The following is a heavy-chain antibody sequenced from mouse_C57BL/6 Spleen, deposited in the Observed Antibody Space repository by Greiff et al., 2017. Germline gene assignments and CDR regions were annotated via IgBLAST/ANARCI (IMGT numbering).Heavy chain of an antibody. CDR2: INYDGSST. Sequence: EVQLVESEGGLVQPGSSMKLSCTASGFTFSDYYMAWVRQVPEKGLEWVANINYDGSSTYYLDSLKSRFIISRDNAKNILYLQMSSLKSEDTATYYCARGDYYGTYARDYWGQGTSVTVSS. D-gene: IGHD1-1*01. CDR3: ARGDYYGTYARDY. J-gene: IGHJ4*01. V-gene: IGHV5-16*01. CDR1: GFTFSDYY.